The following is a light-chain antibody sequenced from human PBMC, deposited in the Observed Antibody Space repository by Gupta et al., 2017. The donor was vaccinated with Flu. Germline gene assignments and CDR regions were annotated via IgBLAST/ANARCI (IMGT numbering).Light chain of an antibody. V-gene: IGKV1-33*01. CDR2: DVS. CDR1: QDISDY. CDR3: LQYDDLPYT. J-gene: IGKJ2*01. Sequence: GDRVTMTCQASQDISDYLNWYQQKPGHAPKLLIFDVSNLDTGVPSRFSGSGFGTEFTLTITDLQPEDIATYFCLQYDDLPYTFGQGTRVEI.